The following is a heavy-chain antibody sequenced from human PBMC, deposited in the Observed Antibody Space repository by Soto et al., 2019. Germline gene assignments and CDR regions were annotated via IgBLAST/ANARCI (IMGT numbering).Heavy chain of an antibody. CDR2: MNTNSGDA. D-gene: IGHD3-10*01. Sequence: VQLVQCRAEVKKPGATVKGSCKASGYTFTSYEINWVRQDAGQGVEWMGWMNTNSGDAGYAQKFQGRVTRTRNTSISTADMELLSLRSEDTAVYYGARGELLWSGDLLRWGQGTLVTFSS. CDR1: GYTFTSYE. CDR3: ARGELLWSGDLLR. J-gene: IGHJ4*02. V-gene: IGHV1-8*01.